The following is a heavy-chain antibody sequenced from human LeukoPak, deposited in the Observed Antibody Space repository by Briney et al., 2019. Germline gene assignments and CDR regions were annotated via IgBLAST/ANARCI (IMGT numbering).Heavy chain of an antibody. J-gene: IGHJ4*02. CDR3: ARVSTSIYFDY. CDR2: IYSGGST. CDR1: GLTVRSNY. D-gene: IGHD1-26*01. V-gene: IGHV3-53*01. Sequence: GGSLRLSCAASGLTVRSNYMSWVRQAPGKGLEWVSVIYSGGSTYYADSVKGRFTISRDSSKNTLYVQMNSLRAEDTAMYYCARVSTSIYFDYWGKGIQVTVSS.